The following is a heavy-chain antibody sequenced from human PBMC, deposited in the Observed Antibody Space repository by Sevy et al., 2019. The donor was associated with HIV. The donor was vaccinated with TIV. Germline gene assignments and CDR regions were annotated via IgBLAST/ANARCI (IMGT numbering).Heavy chain of an antibody. CDR3: TRSGYYYGFDY. CDR2: INANSGGT. Sequence: ASVKVSCKASGHTFTGYYIHWVRQAPGQGLEWMGWINANSGGTNYAQKFQDRVTMTSDTSISTVYMDLSRLRSDDTSVYFCTRSGYYYGFDYCGQGTLVTVSS. J-gene: IGHJ4*02. V-gene: IGHV1-2*02. CDR1: GHTFTGYY. D-gene: IGHD3-22*01.